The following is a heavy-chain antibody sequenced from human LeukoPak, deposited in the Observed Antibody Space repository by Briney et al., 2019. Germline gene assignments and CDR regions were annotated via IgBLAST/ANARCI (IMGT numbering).Heavy chain of an antibody. CDR3: ASRRFTELYYYYMDV. J-gene: IGHJ6*03. CDR1: GGTFSSYA. CDR2: IIPIFGTA. V-gene: IGHV1-69*05. Sequence: GASVKVPCKASGGTFSSYAISWVRQAPGQGLEWMGGIIPIFGTANYAQKFQGRVTITTDESTSTAYMELSSLRSEDTAVYYCASRRFTELYYYYMDVWGKGTTVTVSS. D-gene: IGHD3-3*01.